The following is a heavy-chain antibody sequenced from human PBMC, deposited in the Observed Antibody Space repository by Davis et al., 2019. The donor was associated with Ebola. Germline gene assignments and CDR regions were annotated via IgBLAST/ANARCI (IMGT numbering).Heavy chain of an antibody. D-gene: IGHD2-2*01. Sequence: AASVKVSCKASGYTFINYDIVWVRQAPGQGLEWVGWIKVYNGNTNYAQKLQGRVTVATDTSTSTAYMEVRGLRSDDTAVYYCARTRGEQYPASFDFWGQGTLVTVSA. CDR3: ARTRGEQYPASFDF. V-gene: IGHV1-18*01. CDR1: GYTFINYD. J-gene: IGHJ4*02. CDR2: IKVYNGNT.